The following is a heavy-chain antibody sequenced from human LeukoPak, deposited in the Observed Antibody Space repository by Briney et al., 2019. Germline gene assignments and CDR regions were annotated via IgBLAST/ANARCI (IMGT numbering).Heavy chain of an antibody. D-gene: IGHD1-26*01. CDR3: ARGWGSDYYGMDV. J-gene: IGHJ6*02. CDR2: TIPRFGTA. CDR1: GGTFSSFG. Sequence: GASVKVSCKAAGGTFSSFGISWLRQAPGQGLEWMGGTIPRFGTANYAQKFQGRVTITADESTSTAYMELSSLRSEDTAVYYCARGWGSDYYGMDVWGQGTTVTVSS. V-gene: IGHV1-69*13.